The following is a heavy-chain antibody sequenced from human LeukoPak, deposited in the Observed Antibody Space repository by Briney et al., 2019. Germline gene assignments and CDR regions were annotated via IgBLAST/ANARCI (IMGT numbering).Heavy chain of an antibody. D-gene: IGHD6-25*01. CDR2: ISAYNGNT. Sequence: ASVKVSCKXSGYTFTSNGISWVRQAPRQGLEWMGWISAYNGNTNYSQKLQARVPMTTDTSTSTAYMELRSLRSHDTAVYYCARYQRWFVPWGQGTLVTVSS. CDR1: GYTFTSNG. J-gene: IGHJ5*02. CDR3: ARYQRWFVP. V-gene: IGHV1-18*01.